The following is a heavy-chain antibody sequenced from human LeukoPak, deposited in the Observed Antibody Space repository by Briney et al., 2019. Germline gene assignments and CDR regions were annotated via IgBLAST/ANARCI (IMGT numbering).Heavy chain of an antibody. D-gene: IGHD3-10*02. Sequence: GGSLRLSCAASGFTFSRYGMHWVRQAPGKGLEWVSYISSSGSTIYYADSVKGRFTISRDNAKNSLYLQTNSLRAEDTAVYYCAELGITMIGGVWGKGTTVTISS. CDR1: GFTFSRYG. J-gene: IGHJ6*04. V-gene: IGHV3-48*04. CDR2: ISSSGSTI. CDR3: AELGITMIGGV.